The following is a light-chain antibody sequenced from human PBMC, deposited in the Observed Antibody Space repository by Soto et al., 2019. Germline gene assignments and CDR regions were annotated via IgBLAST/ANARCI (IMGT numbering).Light chain of an antibody. CDR1: SSNIGAGYD. V-gene: IGLV1-40*01. CDR2: THN. CDR3: QSYDSRLSAYV. J-gene: IGLJ1*01. Sequence: KRVTISCTGSSSNIGAGYDVHWYLQVPGTAPKLLVYTHNNRPSGVPDRFSGSTSGTSASLAITGLQSEDEADYYCQSYDSRLSAYVFGTGTKVTVL.